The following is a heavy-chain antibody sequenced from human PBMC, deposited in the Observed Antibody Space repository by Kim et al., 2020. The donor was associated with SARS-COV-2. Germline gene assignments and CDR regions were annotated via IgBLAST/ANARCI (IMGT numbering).Heavy chain of an antibody. CDR1: GGSISSGGYY. D-gene: IGHD3-10*01. Sequence: SETLSLTCTVSGGSISSGGYYWSWIRQHPGKGLEWIGYIYYSGSTYYNPSLKSRVTISVDTSKNQFSLKLSSVTAADTAVYYCAREGYYYGSGMKGGMDVWGQGTTVTVSS. CDR3: AREGYYYGSGMKGGMDV. V-gene: IGHV4-31*03. J-gene: IGHJ6*02. CDR2: IYYSGST.